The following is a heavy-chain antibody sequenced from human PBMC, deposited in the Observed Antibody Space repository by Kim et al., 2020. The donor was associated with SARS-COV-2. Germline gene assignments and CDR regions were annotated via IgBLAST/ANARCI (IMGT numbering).Heavy chain of an antibody. J-gene: IGHJ2*01. CDR3: ARVYLGYYGSIGYYFWYFER. CDR2: IYHSGST. CDR1: GGSISSSNW. Sequence: SETLSLTCAVSGGSISSSNWWSWVRQPPGKGLEWIGEIYHSGSTNYNPSLKSRVTISVDKSKNQFSLKLSSVTAADTAVYYCARVYLGYYGSIGYYFWYFERWGRGTLVTVSS. D-gene: IGHD3-22*01. V-gene: IGHV4-4*02.